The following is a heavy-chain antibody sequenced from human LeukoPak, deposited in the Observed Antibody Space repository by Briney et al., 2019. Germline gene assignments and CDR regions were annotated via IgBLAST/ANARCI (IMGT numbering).Heavy chain of an antibody. D-gene: IGHD5-18*01. V-gene: IGHV1-3*03. CDR3: ARARSSYGYGDAFDI. CDR1: GYTFTSYA. CDR2: INAGNGNT. Sequence: GASVKVSCKASGYTFTSYAMHWVRQAPGQRLEWMGWINAGNGNTKYSQEFQGRVTMTRNTSISTAYMELSSLRSEDTAVYYCARARSSYGYGDAFDIWGQGTMVTVSS. J-gene: IGHJ3*02.